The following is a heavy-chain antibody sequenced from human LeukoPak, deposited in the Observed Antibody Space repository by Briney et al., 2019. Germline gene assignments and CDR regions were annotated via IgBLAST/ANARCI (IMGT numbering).Heavy chain of an antibody. CDR1: GGSISSSSYY. D-gene: IGHD4-17*01. Sequence: SETLSLTCTVSGGSISSSSYYWGWIRQPPGKGLEWIGSIYYSGSTYYNPSLKSRVTISVDTSKNQFSLKLSSVTAADTAVYYCARGGPLDYGNNPEDYWGQGTLVTVSS. J-gene: IGHJ4*02. CDR3: ARGGPLDYGNNPEDY. CDR2: IYYSGST. V-gene: IGHV4-39*07.